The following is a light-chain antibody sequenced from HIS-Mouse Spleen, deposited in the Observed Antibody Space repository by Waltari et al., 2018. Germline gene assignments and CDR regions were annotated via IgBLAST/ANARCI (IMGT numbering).Light chain of an antibody. J-gene: IGLJ2*01. CDR1: NIGSKS. Sequence: SYVLTQPPSVSVAPGKTARITCGGNNIGSKSVHWYQQRPGQAPVLVVYDDSDRPSGFPGRFSGSNSGNTATLTISRVEAGDEADYYCQVWDSSSDHPYVVFGGGTKLTVL. CDR2: DDS. CDR3: QVWDSSSDHPYVV. V-gene: IGLV3-21*03.